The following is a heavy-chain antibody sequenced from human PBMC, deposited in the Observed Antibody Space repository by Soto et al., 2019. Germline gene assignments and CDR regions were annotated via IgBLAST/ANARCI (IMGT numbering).Heavy chain of an antibody. Sequence: QVPLVQSGAEVKKPGASVKVSCKASGYTFTSYALHWVRQAPGQRLEWMGWINAGNGNTKYSQNFQGRVTITRDTSASTAYMELSSLTSEDTAVYYCARTGWSGYYTFNWLDPWGQGTLVTVSS. V-gene: IGHV1-3*01. J-gene: IGHJ5*02. D-gene: IGHD3-3*01. CDR2: INAGNGNT. CDR1: GYTFTSYA. CDR3: ARTGWSGYYTFNWLDP.